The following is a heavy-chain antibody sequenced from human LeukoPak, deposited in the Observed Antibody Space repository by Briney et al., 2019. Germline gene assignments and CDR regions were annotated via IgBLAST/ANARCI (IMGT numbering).Heavy chain of an antibody. J-gene: IGHJ5*02. Sequence: SETLSLTCTVSGGSISSSSYYWGWIRQPPGKGLEWIGSIYYSGSTYYNPSLKSRVTISVDTSKNQFSLKLSSVTAADTAVYHCARTHEQLVFSNWFDPWGQGTLVTVSS. CDR3: ARTHEQLVFSNWFDP. CDR2: IYYSGST. CDR1: GGSISSSSYY. D-gene: IGHD6-13*01. V-gene: IGHV4-39*01.